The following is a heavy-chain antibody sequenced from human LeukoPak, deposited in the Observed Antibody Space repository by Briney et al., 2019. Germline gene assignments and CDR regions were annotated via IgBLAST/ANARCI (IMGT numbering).Heavy chain of an antibody. Sequence: QSGGSLRLSCAASGFTFSSYAMSRVRQAPGKGLEWVSAISGSGGSTYYADSVKGRFTICRDNSKNTLYLQMNSLRAEDTAVYYCAGVLRYSYGMDVWGKGTTVTVSS. CDR3: AGVLRYSYGMDV. D-gene: IGHD3-9*01. CDR1: GFTFSSYA. J-gene: IGHJ6*04. V-gene: IGHV3-23*01. CDR2: ISGSGGST.